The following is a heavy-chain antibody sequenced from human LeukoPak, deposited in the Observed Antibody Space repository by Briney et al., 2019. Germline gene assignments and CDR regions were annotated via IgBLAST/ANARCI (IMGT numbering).Heavy chain of an antibody. Sequence: GGSLRLPCAASGFPFSSYGMHWVRQTPGKGLEWVAVVSYDGSNKFYADSVKGRFTISRDNSKNTLYLQMNSLRVEDTAVYYCTKEGYYGSGSFPDYWGQGTLVTVSS. CDR3: TKEGYYGSGSFPDY. CDR2: VSYDGSNK. J-gene: IGHJ4*02. V-gene: IGHV3-30*18. CDR1: GFPFSSYG. D-gene: IGHD3-10*01.